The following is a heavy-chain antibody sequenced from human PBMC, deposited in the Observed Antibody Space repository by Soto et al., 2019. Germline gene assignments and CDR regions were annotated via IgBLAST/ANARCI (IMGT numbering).Heavy chain of an antibody. J-gene: IGHJ2*01. CDR1: GYTFTSYG. V-gene: IGHV1-18*01. CDR3: ATVTLLGALWYFDL. D-gene: IGHD1-26*01. Sequence: ASVKVSCKASGYTFTSYGISWVRQAPGQGLEWMGWISAYNGNTNYAQKLQGRVTMTTDTSTSTAYMELRSLRSDDTAVYYCATVTLLGALWYFDLWGRGTLVTVSS. CDR2: ISAYNGNT.